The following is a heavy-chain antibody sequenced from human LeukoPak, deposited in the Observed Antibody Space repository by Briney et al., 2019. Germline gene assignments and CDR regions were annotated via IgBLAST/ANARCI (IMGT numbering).Heavy chain of an antibody. D-gene: IGHD5-12*01. CDR2: IHSDGAT. CDR1: GFTVSSNY. Sequence: GGSLRLSCAASGFTVSSNYMSWVRRAPGKGLEWVSVIHSDGATHYADSVKGRFTISRDTSKNTLYLHMNSLRAEDTAVYYCASTSIIRGYDHDQYYWGQGTLVTVSS. J-gene: IGHJ4*02. CDR3: ASTSIIRGYDHDQYY. V-gene: IGHV3-53*01.